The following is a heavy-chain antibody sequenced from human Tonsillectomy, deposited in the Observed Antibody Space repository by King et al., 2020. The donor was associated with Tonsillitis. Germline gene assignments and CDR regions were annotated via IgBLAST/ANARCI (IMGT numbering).Heavy chain of an antibody. J-gene: IGHJ4*02. CDR1: GASVSTLY. V-gene: IGHV4-4*07. D-gene: IGHD5-24*01. Sequence: VQLQQSGPGLVKPSGPLSLTCTVSGASVSTLYWTWIRQPAGKGLQWIGRIYNSGDTNYNPSLKSRVTMSVDTSKNQFSLRLTSVTAADTAVYYCSRGLYKADYWGQGTLVIVSS. CDR3: SRGLYKADY. CDR2: IYNSGDT.